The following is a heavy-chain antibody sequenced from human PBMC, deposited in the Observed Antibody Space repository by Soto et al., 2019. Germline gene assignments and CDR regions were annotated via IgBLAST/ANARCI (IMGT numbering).Heavy chain of an antibody. J-gene: IGHJ6*02. CDR3: TSSIFEVVIPGGYYYGMDV. V-gene: IGHV3-49*03. CDR1: GFTFGDYA. CDR2: IRSKVYGGTT. Sequence: PGGSLRLSCIASGFTFGDYAMSWFRQAPGKGLEWVGFIRSKVYGGTTEYAASVKGRFTISRDDSISIAYLQMNSLKTEDTAVYYCTSSIFEVVIPGGYYYGMDVWGQGTTVTVSS. D-gene: IGHD3-3*01.